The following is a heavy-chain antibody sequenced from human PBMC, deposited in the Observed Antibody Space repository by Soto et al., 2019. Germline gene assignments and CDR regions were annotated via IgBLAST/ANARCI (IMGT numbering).Heavy chain of an antibody. Sequence: PSETLSLTYIISGSSISSSSYYWSWIRQPPGKGLEWIGTIYYSGSTYYNPSLKSRVTISVDTSKNQFSLKLSSVTAADTAVYYCARLDNDDSSGYYAYWGQG. V-gene: IGHV4-39*01. J-gene: IGHJ4*02. CDR2: IYYSGST. CDR3: ARLDNDDSSGYYAY. CDR1: GSSISSSSYY. D-gene: IGHD3-22*01.